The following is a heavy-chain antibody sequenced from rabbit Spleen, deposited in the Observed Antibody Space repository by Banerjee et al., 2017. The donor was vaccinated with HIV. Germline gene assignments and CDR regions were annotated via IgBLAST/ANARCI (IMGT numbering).Heavy chain of an antibody. CDR3: ASNHPYASSSGDDFLFTL. J-gene: IGHJ4*01. Sequence: QEQLEESGGGLVKPEGSLTLTCKASGFSFSDRDVMCWVRQAPGKGLEWIACINTATGKAVYATWAKGRFTISRTSSTTVTLQMTSLTAADTATYFCASNHPYASSSGDDFLFTLWGPGTLVTVS. CDR2: INTATGKA. CDR1: GFSFSDRDV. V-gene: IGHV1S45*01. D-gene: IGHD1-1*01.